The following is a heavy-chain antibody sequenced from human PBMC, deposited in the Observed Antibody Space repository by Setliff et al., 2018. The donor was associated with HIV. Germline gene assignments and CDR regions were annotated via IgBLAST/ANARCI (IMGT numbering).Heavy chain of an antibody. J-gene: IGHJ5*02. Sequence: GGSLRLSCAASGFSFSDYYMSWIRQAPGKGLEWVSYISTSGTTVHYADSVKGRFTISRDNTKNSLFLKMDSLSAEDTAVYYCARRYNWKYDAWGQGALVTVSS. CDR1: GFSFSDYY. V-gene: IGHV3-11*04. CDR3: ARRYNWKYDA. CDR2: ISTSGTTV. D-gene: IGHD1-20*01.